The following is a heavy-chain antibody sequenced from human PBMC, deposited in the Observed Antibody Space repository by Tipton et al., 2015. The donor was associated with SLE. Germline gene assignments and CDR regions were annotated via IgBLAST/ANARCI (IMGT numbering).Heavy chain of an antibody. Sequence: SLRLSCAASGFTFSSYGMHWVRQAPGKGLEWVAFIRYDGSNKYYADSVKGRFTISRDNSKNTLYLQMNSLRAEDTAVYYCAKVLTKRPVFDSWGQGTLVTVSS. CDR1: GFTFSSYG. V-gene: IGHV3-30*02. J-gene: IGHJ4*02. CDR3: AKVLTKRPVFDS. CDR2: IRYDGSNK.